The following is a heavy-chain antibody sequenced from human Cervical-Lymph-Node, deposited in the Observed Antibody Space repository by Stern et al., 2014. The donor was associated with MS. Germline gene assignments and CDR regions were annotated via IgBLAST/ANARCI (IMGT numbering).Heavy chain of an antibody. Sequence: EVQLLESGGGLVQAGGSLTLSCAASGFTFSDHYMEWVRQAPGKGLEWVGLSRGKADNYVREYAASVSGRVTISRDEAKNSLYLHIYSLKTEDTAVYYCARVDSSGWYSGVWGQGTLVTVSS. D-gene: IGHD6-19*01. CDR1: GFTFSDHY. CDR2: SRGKADNYVR. V-gene: IGHV3-72*01. CDR3: ARVDSSGWYSGV. J-gene: IGHJ4*02.